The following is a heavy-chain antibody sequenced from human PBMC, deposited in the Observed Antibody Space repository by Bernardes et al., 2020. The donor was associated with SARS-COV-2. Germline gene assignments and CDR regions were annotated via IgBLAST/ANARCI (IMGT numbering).Heavy chain of an antibody. D-gene: IGHD1-26*01. CDR1: GYTFTSYG. CDR2: ISAYNGNT. V-gene: IGHV1-18*04. CDR3: ARMSVVGAFWYYYYGMDV. J-gene: IGHJ6*02. Sequence: ASVKVSCKASGYTFTSYGISWVRQAPGQGLEWMGWISAYNGNTNYAHKLQGRVTMTTDTSTSTAYMELRSLRSDDTAVYYCARMSVVGAFWYYYYGMDVWGQGTTVTVSS.